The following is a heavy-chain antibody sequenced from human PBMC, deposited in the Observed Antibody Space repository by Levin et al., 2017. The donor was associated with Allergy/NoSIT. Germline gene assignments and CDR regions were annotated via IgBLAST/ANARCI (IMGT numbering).Heavy chain of an antibody. V-gene: IGHV1-69*02. CDR2: IIPILGIA. D-gene: IGHD6-13*01. CDR1: GGTFSSYT. Sequence: SVKVSCKASGGTFSSYTISWVRQAPGQGLEWMGRIIPILGIANYAQKFQGRVTITADKSTSTAYMELSSLRSEDTAVYYCARGFSSSWYVGRFDPWGQGTLVTVSS. J-gene: IGHJ5*02. CDR3: ARGFSSSWYVGRFDP.